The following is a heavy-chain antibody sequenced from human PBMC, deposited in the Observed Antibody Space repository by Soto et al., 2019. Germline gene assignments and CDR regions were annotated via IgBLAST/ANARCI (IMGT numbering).Heavy chain of an antibody. CDR3: ARNGYDSSGYRPWGWFDP. D-gene: IGHD3-22*01. CDR1: GGTFSSYA. J-gene: IGHJ5*02. CDR2: IIPILGTA. Sequence: QVQLVQSGAEVKKPGSSVKVSCKASGGTFSSYAISWVRQAPGQGLEWMGGIIPILGTANYAPKFQGRVTITADEATSTADMELSSLRSEDTVVYYCARNGYDSSGYRPWGWFDPWGQGTLFTVSS. V-gene: IGHV1-69*12.